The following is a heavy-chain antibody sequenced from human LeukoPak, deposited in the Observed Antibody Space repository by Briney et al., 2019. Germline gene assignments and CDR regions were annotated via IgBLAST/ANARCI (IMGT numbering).Heavy chain of an antibody. CDR2: IKSKTDGGTA. J-gene: IGHJ3*02. CDR3: TTVGLWFGGPGI. Sequence: PGGSLRLSCAASGFTFSHAWMSWVRQAPGKGLEWVGRIKSKTDGGTADYAAPVKGRFTTSRDDSKNTLYLQMNSLKTEDTAVYYCTTVGLWFGGPGIWGQGTMATVSS. D-gene: IGHD3-10*01. CDR1: GFTFSHAW. V-gene: IGHV3-15*01.